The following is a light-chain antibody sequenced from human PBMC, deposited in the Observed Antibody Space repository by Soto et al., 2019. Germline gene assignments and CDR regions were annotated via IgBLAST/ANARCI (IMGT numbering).Light chain of an antibody. CDR3: QQSFTIPWT. V-gene: IGKV1-39*01. CDR2: GAF. Sequence: DIQMTQSPSSLSASIGDRVTITCRASQSISSYLNWYQQKPGKAPKLLIYGAFSVQSGVPSRFSGSGSGTDFTLTISSLQPEDFATYQCQQSFTIPWTFGQGTKVEIK. J-gene: IGKJ1*01. CDR1: QSISSY.